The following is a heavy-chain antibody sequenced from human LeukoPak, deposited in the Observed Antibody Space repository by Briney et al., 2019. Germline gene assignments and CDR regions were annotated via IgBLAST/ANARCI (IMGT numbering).Heavy chain of an antibody. D-gene: IGHD1-26*01. J-gene: IGHJ6*02. Sequence: GGSLRLSCAASGFTFSSYAMRWVRQAPGRGLEWVSSITSSGGDTYHADFVKGRFTISRDNSMNTLFLQMNSLRAEDTAIYFCARIISATYKYMDVWGQGTPVTVSS. CDR1: GFTFSSYA. CDR2: ITSSGGDT. V-gene: IGHV3-23*01. CDR3: ARIISATYKYMDV.